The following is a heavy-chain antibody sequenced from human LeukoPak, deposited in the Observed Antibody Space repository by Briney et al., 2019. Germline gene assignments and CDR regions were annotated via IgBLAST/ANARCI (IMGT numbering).Heavy chain of an antibody. V-gene: IGHV3-53*01. CDR2: IYSGGST. CDR1: GFTFSSYA. Sequence: GGSLRLSCAASGFTFSSYAMSWVRQAPGKGLEWVSVIYSGGSTYYADSVKGRFTISRDNSKNTLYLQMNSLRAEDTAVYYCARVSYCSSTSCSPYYYMDVWGKGTTVTVSS. J-gene: IGHJ6*03. D-gene: IGHD2-2*01. CDR3: ARVSYCSSTSCSPYYYMDV.